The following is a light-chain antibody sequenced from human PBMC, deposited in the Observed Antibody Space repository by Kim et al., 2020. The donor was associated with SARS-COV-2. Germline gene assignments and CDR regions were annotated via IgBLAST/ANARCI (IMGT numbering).Light chain of an antibody. CDR3: QQYNSFRT. J-gene: IGKJ1*01. Sequence: DIQMTQSPSTLSASVGDRVTITCRASQSISSLLAWYQQKPGKAPNLLIYKASSLESGVPSRFSGSGSGTEFTLTISSLQPDDFATYYCQQYNSFRTFGQGTKVDIK. CDR1: QSISSL. CDR2: KAS. V-gene: IGKV1-5*03.